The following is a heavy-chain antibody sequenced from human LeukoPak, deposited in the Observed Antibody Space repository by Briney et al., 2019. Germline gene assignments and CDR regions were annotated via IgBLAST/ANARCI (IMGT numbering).Heavy chain of an antibody. V-gene: IGHV3-30*18. CDR2: ISYDGSNK. CDR1: GFTFSSNG. CDR3: AKVRWDNSGWYYSDS. D-gene: IGHD6-19*01. J-gene: IGHJ4*02. Sequence: PGGSLRLSCVASGFTFSSNGMHWVRQAPGKGLEWVAVISYDGSNKYYADSVKGRFTVSRDNSKNTLYLQVNSLRVEDTAVYYCAKVRWDNSGWYYSDSWGQGTLVTVSS.